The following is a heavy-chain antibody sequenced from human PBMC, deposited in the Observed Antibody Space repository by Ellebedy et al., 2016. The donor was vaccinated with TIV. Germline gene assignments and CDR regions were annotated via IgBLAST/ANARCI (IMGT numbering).Heavy chain of an antibody. V-gene: IGHV4-4*07. CDR1: GGFISSYY. J-gene: IGHJ4*02. D-gene: IGHD4/OR15-4a*01. CDR3: ARGDRRASMVIFDN. CDR2: IYTSGYT. Sequence: MPSETLSLTCTVSGGFISSYYWNWVRQPAGKGLEWIGRIYTSGYTNYNPSLRTRVTLSFDTSKDQFSLKLSSVTAADTAVYYCARGDRRASMVIFDNWGQGTLVTVSS.